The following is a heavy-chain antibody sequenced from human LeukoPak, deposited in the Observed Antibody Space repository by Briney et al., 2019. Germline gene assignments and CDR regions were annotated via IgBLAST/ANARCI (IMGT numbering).Heavy chain of an antibody. CDR3: ARDSSPGYYYMDV. J-gene: IGHJ6*03. CDR1: GYTFTGYY. V-gene: IGHV1-2*02. D-gene: IGHD3-10*01. Sequence: ASVKVSCKASGYTFTGYYMHWVRQAPGQGLEWMGWINLNSGGTNYAHKFQGRVTMTRDTSISTAYMELSRLRSEDTAVYYCARDSSPGYYYMDVWGKGTTVTVSS. CDR2: INLNSGGT.